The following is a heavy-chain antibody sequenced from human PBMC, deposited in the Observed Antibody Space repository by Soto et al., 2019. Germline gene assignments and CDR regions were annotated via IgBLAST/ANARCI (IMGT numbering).Heavy chain of an antibody. CDR1: GYTFTSYY. CDR2: INPSGGST. J-gene: IGHJ4*02. Sequence: GASVKVSCKASGYTFTSYYMHWVRQAPGQGLEWMGIINPSGGSTSYAQKFQGRVTMTRDTSTSTVYMELSSLRSEDTAVYYCARNQGVGTGTDGSDIAFDYWGQGTLVTVSS. CDR3: ARNQGVGTGTDGSDIAFDY. V-gene: IGHV1-46*01. D-gene: IGHD1-1*01.